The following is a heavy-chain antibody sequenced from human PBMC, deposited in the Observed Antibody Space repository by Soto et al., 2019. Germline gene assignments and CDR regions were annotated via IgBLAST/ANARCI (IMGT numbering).Heavy chain of an antibody. D-gene: IGHD3-22*01. V-gene: IGHV1-46*01. Sequence: ASVKVSCKASQYNFTNYCVHWVRQAPGQGLEWMGVINPAGGYSKYAQRFRGRVTMTRDTSTNTVYMDLRSLRPEDTAVYFCARALFDTDSVPVGAESRYYVMDVWGRGTTVTVS. CDR3: ARALFDTDSVPVGAESRYYVMDV. CDR2: INPAGGYS. J-gene: IGHJ6*02. CDR1: QYNFTNYC.